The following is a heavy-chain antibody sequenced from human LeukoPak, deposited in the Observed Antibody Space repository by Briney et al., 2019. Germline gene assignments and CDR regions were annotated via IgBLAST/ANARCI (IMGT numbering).Heavy chain of an antibody. CDR2: IYHSGST. V-gene: IGHV4-38-2*02. CDR1: GYSISSGYY. Sequence: SETLSLTCAVSGYSISSGYYWGWIRQPPGKGLEWIGIIYHSGSTYYNPSLKSRVTISVDTSKNQFSLKLSSVTASDTAVYYCARETTYGSGSFDNDAFDIWGQGTMVTVSS. D-gene: IGHD3-10*01. J-gene: IGHJ3*02. CDR3: ARETTYGSGSFDNDAFDI.